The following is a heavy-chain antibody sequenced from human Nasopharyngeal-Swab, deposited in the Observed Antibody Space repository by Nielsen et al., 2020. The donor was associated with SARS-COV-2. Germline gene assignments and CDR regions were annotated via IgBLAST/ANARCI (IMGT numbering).Heavy chain of an antibody. CDR3: ARDQGYSGGYGY. V-gene: IGHV3-48*01. D-gene: IGHD1-26*01. Sequence: VRQMPGKGLEWVSYISSSSNTIYYANSVKGRFTISRDNARDSLYLQMSSLRAEDTAVYYCARDQGYSGGYGYWGQGTLVIVSS. J-gene: IGHJ4*02. CDR2: ISSSSNTI.